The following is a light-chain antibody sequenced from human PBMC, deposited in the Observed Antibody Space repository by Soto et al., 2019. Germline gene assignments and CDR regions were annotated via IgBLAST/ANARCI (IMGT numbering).Light chain of an antibody. J-gene: IGLJ2*01. CDR3: SSYTSSTTVV. V-gene: IGLV2-14*01. CDR2: EVS. Sequence: QSVLTQPASVSGSPGQSITISCTGTNSDVGAYPYVSWYQQHPGNAPKLLIYEVSNRPSGVSSRFSGSKSGNTASLTISGLQTEDEADYHCSSYTSSTTVVFGGGTQLTVL. CDR1: NSDVGAYPY.